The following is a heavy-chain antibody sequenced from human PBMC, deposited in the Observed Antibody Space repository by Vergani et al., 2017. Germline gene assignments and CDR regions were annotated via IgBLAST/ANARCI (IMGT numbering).Heavy chain of an antibody. CDR1: GFTFSSYS. CDR3: ARTGGSGSYYLSRQDYYGMDV. V-gene: IGHV3-21*01. D-gene: IGHD3-10*01. Sequence: EVQLVESGGGLVKPGGSLRLSCAASGFTFSSYSMNWVRQAPGKGLEWVSSISSSSSYIYYADSVKGRFTIPRDNAKNALYLQMNSLRSEDTAVYYCARTGGSGSYYLSRQDYYGMDVWGQGTTVTVSS. CDR2: ISSSSSYI. J-gene: IGHJ6*02.